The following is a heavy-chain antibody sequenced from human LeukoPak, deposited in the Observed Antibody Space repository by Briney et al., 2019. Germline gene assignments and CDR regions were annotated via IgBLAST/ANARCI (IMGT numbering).Heavy chain of an antibody. V-gene: IGHV4-39*01. CDR2: IYYSGST. J-gene: IGHJ5*02. Sequence: SETLSLTCTVSGDTISTSFYYWDWIRQPPGKGLEWIGSIYYSGSTYYNPSLKSRVTISVDTSKNQFSQKLSSVTAADTAVYYCAGDIVVVPAAPNWFDPWGQGTLVTVSS. CDR3: AGDIVVVPAAPNWFDP. D-gene: IGHD2-2*01. CDR1: GDTISTSFYY.